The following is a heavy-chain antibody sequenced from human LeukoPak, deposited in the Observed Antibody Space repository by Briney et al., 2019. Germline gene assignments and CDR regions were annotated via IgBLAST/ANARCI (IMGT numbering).Heavy chain of an antibody. Sequence: PSETLSLTCTVSGGSISGYYWSWIRQPPGKGLEWIGYIYYTGSTKYNPSLKSRVSFSVDTSKNQFSLRLTSVIAADTAVYYCARYRQGTSGNDYWGQGTLVTVSS. V-gene: IGHV4-59*01. CDR2: IYYTGST. J-gene: IGHJ4*02. D-gene: IGHD2-8*01. CDR1: GGSISGYY. CDR3: ARYRQGTSGNDY.